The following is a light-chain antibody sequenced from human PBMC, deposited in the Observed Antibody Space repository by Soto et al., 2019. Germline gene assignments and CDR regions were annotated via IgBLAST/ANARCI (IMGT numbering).Light chain of an antibody. CDR3: ATWDRSLSVGV. Sequence: QSVLTQPPSVSAAPGQKVTISCSGSSSNIGNNYVFWYQQLPGTAPKLLIYDNDKRPSGIPDPFSGSKSGTSATLGITGLQTGDEADYYCATWDRSLSVGVFGGGTKLTVL. J-gene: IGLJ2*01. CDR1: SSNIGNNY. CDR2: DND. V-gene: IGLV1-51*01.